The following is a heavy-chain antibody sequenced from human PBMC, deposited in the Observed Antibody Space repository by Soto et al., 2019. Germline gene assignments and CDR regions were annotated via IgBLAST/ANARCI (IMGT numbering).Heavy chain of an antibody. CDR2: IIPIFGTA. D-gene: IGHD2-21*02. Sequence: QVQLVQSGAEVKKPGSSVTVSCKASGGTFSSYAISWVRQAPGHGLEWMGGIIPIFGTANYAQKFQGRVTITADKSTSTAYMELSSLSSEDTAAYYGARRGTGGNSVGFVDYWGQGTLVTVSS. CDR3: ARRGTGGNSVGFVDY. J-gene: IGHJ4*02. V-gene: IGHV1-69*06. CDR1: GGTFSSYA.